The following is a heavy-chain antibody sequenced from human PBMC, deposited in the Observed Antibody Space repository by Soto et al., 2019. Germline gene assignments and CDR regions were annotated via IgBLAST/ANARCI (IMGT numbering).Heavy chain of an antibody. CDR3: ARALGCRSTPCTLDD. D-gene: IGHD2-2*01. J-gene: IGHJ4*02. Sequence: ASVKVSCKTSGYTFTNYDINWVRQATGLGLEWMGWMNPNSGNTGYAQKFQGRVTMTRDTSISTAYMELRSLRSEDTAVYYCARALGCRSTPCTLDDWGQGTRVTVSS. CDR2: MNPNSGNT. CDR1: GYTFTNYD. V-gene: IGHV1-8*01.